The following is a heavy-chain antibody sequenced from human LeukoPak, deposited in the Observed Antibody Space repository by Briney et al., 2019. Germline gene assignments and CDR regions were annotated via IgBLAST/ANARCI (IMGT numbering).Heavy chain of an antibody. CDR2: IDWDDDK. V-gene: IGHV2-70*11. Sequence: SGPALVKPTQTLTLTCTFSGFSLSTSGMCVNWIRQPPGRALEWLARIDWDDDKYYSTSLKTRLTISKDASNNQVVLTMTNMDPVDTATYYCARIRRCCSGGTCSYYFDYWGQGTLVTVSS. CDR1: GFSLSTSGMC. CDR3: ARIRRCCSGGTCSYYFDY. J-gene: IGHJ4*02. D-gene: IGHD2-15*01.